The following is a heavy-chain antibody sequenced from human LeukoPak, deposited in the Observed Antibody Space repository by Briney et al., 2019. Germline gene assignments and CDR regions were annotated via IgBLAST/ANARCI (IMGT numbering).Heavy chain of an antibody. CDR2: ISGSGGST. V-gene: IGHV3-23*01. J-gene: IGHJ4*02. CDR1: GFTFSSYA. Sequence: GGSLRPSCAASGFTFSSYAMSWVRQAPGKGLEWVSAISGSGGSTYYADSVKGRFTISRDNSKNTLYLQMNSLRAEDTAVYYCAKGDYYDSSGWTDYWGQGTLVAVSS. CDR3: AKGDYYDSSGWTDY. D-gene: IGHD3-22*01.